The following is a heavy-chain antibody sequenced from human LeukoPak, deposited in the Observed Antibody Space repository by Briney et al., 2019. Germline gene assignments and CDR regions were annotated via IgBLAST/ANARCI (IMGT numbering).Heavy chain of an antibody. CDR1: GFTFSSYT. D-gene: IGHD1-26*01. CDR3: ARGSLMWELVGGGWFDP. V-gene: IGHV3-30*04. CDR2: IKYDESSK. Sequence: GGSLRLSCSASGFTFSSYTIHWVRQAPGKGLEWVAVIKYDESSKYYADSVKGRFTISRDNSKNTLYLQMNSLRGEDTAGYYCARGSLMWELVGGGWFDPWGQGTLVTVSS. J-gene: IGHJ5*02.